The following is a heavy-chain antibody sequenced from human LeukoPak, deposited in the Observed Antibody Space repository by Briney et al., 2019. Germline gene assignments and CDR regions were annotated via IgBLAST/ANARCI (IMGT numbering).Heavy chain of an antibody. V-gene: IGHV3-30-3*01. CDR2: ISYDGSNK. J-gene: IGHJ6*02. Sequence: GGSLRLSCAASGFTFSSYAMHWVRQAPGKGLEWVAVISYDGSNKYYADSVKGRFTISRDNSKNTLYLQMNSLRSEDTAVYYCARVSVRQYCSGGSCYFMNYYYYGMDVWGQGTTVTVSS. D-gene: IGHD2-15*01. CDR3: ARVSVRQYCSGGSCYFMNYYYYGMDV. CDR1: GFTFSSYA.